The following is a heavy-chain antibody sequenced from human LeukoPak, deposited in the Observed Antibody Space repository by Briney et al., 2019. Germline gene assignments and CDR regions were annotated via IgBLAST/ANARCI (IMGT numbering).Heavy chain of an antibody. J-gene: IGHJ5*02. Sequence: PLETLSLTCAVYGGSFSGYYWSWIRQPPGKGLEWIGEINHSGSTNYNPSLKSRVIISVDTSKNQFSLKLSSVTAADTAVYYCARGGYNWFDPWGQGTLVTVSS. V-gene: IGHV4-34*01. CDR2: INHSGST. CDR3: ARGGYNWFDP. CDR1: GGSFSGYY.